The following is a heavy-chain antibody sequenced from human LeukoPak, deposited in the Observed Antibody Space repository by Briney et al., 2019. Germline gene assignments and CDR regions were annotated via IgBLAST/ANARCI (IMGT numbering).Heavy chain of an antibody. CDR3: ARDLGDYDSSGYYLNWFDP. J-gene: IGHJ5*02. CDR2: IYTSGST. V-gene: IGHV4-4*07. CDR1: GGSISSYY. D-gene: IGHD3-22*01. Sequence: PSETLSLTCTVSGGSISSYYWSWIRQPAGKGLEWIGRIYTSGSTNYNPSLKRRVTISVDKSKNQFSLKLSSVTAADTAVYYCARDLGDYDSSGYYLNWFDPWGQGTLVTVSS.